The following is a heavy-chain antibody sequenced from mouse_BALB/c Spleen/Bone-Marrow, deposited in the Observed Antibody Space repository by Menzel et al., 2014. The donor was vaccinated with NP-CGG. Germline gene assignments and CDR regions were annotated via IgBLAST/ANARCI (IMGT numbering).Heavy chain of an antibody. CDR1: GYTFTSYT. CDR3: ARRYYGDPFDY. V-gene: IGHV1-4*01. D-gene: IGHD2-13*01. Sequence: VKLQESGAELARPGASVKMSCKASGYTFTSYTMHWVKQRPGQGLEWIGHINPSSGYTNYNQKFKDKAILTADKSSSTAYMQLSSLTSEDSAVYYCARRYYGDPFDYWGQGTTLTVSS. J-gene: IGHJ2*01. CDR2: INPSSGYT.